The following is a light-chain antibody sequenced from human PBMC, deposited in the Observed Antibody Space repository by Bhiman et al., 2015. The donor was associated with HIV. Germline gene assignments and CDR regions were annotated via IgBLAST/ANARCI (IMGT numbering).Light chain of an antibody. Sequence: QSTLTQPASVSGSPGQSITISCSGSSSDVGDYNYVSWYQQSPGKPPKLLIYGNSNRPSGVPDRFSGSKSGTSASLAITGLQAEDEADYYCQSYDSSLSGYVVFGGGTKLTVL. CDR2: GNS. CDR1: SSDVGDYNY. V-gene: IGLV2-14*01. CDR3: QSYDSSLSGYVV. J-gene: IGLJ2*01.